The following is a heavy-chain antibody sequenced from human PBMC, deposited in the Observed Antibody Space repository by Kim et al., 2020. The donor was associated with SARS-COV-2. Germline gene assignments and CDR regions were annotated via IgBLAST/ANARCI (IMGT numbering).Heavy chain of an antibody. D-gene: IGHD5-12*01. CDR3: ASSWGWSGYDFGAARY. CDR1: GYSFTSYW. V-gene: IGHV5-51*01. J-gene: IGHJ4*02. Sequence: GESLKISCKGSGYSFTSYWIGWVRQMPGKGLEWMGIIYPGDSDTRYSPSFQGQVTISADKSISTAYLQWSSLKASDTAMYYCASSWGWSGYDFGAARYWGQGTLVTVSS. CDR2: IYPGDSDT.